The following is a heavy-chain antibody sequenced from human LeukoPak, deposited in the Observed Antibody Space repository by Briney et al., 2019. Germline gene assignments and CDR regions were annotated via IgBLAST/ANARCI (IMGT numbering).Heavy chain of an antibody. CDR2: INHIGST. CDR3: ARLDRDRVTMVAVVYRRNWYFDV. Sequence: PSETLSLTCAVYGGSFSGYYWTWIRQPPGKGLEWIGEINHIGSTNYNPSLKSRVTISVDTSKNQLSLKLSSVTAADTAVYYCARLDRDRVTMVAVVYRRNWYFDVWGRGTLVTVSS. D-gene: IGHD3-22*01. J-gene: IGHJ2*01. CDR1: GGSFSGYY. V-gene: IGHV4-34*01.